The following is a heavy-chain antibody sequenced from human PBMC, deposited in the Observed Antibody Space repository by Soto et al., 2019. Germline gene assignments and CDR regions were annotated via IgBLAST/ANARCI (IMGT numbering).Heavy chain of an antibody. J-gene: IGHJ4*02. CDR1: GASITNFY. CDR3: ARGGAYYFDS. D-gene: IGHD3-16*01. V-gene: IGHV4-4*07. Sequence: LSLTCPVSGASITNFYWSWIRQSARKGLEWIGRIYTRGSTDYNPSLKSRATMSIDTSKNQVSLTLSSVTAADTAVYYCARGGAYYFDSWGQGILVTVSS. CDR2: IYTRGST.